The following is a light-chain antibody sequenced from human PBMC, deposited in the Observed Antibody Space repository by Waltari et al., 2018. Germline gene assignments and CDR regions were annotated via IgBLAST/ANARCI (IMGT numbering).Light chain of an antibody. V-gene: IGLV2-23*02. CDR1: SSDVGNYTR. CDR2: AVS. Sequence: QSALPQPASVSGSPGQSITISCTGTSSDVGNYTRVPWYQQHPGKAPKLMIYAVSKRPSGVSDRFSGSKSGDMASLTISGLQPEDEAEYFCSSYAGSSKGVFGGGTKVTVL. CDR3: SSYAGSSKGV. J-gene: IGLJ2*01.